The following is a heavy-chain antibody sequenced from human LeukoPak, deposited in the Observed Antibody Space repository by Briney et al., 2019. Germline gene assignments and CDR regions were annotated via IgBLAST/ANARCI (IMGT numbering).Heavy chain of an antibody. CDR2: ISYDESNK. CDR3: ARGPSSIYCSGGSCTYFDY. J-gene: IGHJ4*02. CDR1: GFTFGSSA. D-gene: IGHD2-15*01. V-gene: IGHV3-30*03. Sequence: GGSLRLSCVASGFTFGSSAMHWVRQAPGKGLEWVAVISYDESNKYYADSVKGRFTISRDNSKNTLYLQMNSLRAEDTAVYYCARGPSSIYCSGGSCTYFDYWGQGTLVTVSS.